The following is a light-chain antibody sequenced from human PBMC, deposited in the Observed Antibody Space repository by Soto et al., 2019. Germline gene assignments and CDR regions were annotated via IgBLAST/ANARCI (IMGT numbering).Light chain of an antibody. J-gene: IGKJ4*01. CDR3: QQYGSSPLT. Sequence: EIVLTQSPGTLSLSPGERATLSCRANQSVSSSYLAWYQQKPGQAPRLLIYGASSRATGIPDRFSGSGSGTDFTLTIRRLEPEDFAVYYCQQYGSSPLTFGGGTKVEIK. V-gene: IGKV3-20*01. CDR1: QSVSSSY. CDR2: GAS.